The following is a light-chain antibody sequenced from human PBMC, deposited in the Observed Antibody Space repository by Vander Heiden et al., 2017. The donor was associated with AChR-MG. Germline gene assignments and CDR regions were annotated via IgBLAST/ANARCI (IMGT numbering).Light chain of an antibody. Sequence: DVQMTQSPSSLSASVGDRVTITCRASQGISNSLAWYQQKPGKVPEVLIYAASTLKSGVPSRFSGSGSGTDFTLTISGLQTEDVVTYYCQKYNGAPWTFGQGTRVEIK. CDR1: QGISNS. J-gene: IGKJ1*01. CDR3: QKYNGAPWT. V-gene: IGKV1-27*01. CDR2: AAS.